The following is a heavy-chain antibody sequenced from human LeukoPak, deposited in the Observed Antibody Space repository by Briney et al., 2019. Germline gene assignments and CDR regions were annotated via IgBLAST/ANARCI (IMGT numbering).Heavy chain of an antibody. Sequence: GESLKISCKGSGYSFTSYWIGWVRQMPGKGLEWMGIIYPGDSDTRYSPSFQGQVTISADKSISTAYLQWSSLKASDTAMYYCARTIPAEYSSSSSYYYFDYWGQGTLVTVSS. CDR2: IYPGDSDT. V-gene: IGHV5-51*01. J-gene: IGHJ4*02. D-gene: IGHD6-6*01. CDR3: ARTIPAEYSSSSSYYYFDY. CDR1: GYSFTSYW.